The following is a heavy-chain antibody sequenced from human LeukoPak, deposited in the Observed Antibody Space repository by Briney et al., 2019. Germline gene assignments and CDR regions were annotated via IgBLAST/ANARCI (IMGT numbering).Heavy chain of an antibody. Sequence: GGSLRLSCAASGFTVNTNYMSWVRQAPGKGLGWVSIMHSVGTTYYADSVKGRFTFSRDNSKNTLYLQINNLRAEDTAVYYCARDGSSGRGYYYYYGMDVWGEGTTVTVSS. D-gene: IGHD1-26*01. CDR1: GFTVNTNY. CDR2: MHSVGTT. CDR3: ARDGSSGRGYYYYYGMDV. V-gene: IGHV3-53*01. J-gene: IGHJ6*04.